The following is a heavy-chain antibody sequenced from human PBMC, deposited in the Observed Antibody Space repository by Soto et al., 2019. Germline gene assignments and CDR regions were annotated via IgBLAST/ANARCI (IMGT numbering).Heavy chain of an antibody. V-gene: IGHV1-18*01. CDR1: GYTFTNYD. D-gene: IGHD6-19*01. Sequence: QIQLVQSGAEVKKPGASVKVSCKTSGYTFTNYDIGWVRRAPGQGLEWMGWISPYSGNTNYAQKLQDRVTMTTDTSTRTAYMGLRSLRSDDTAMYYCVRFASSGWYTGGYWGQGTRVTVSS. CDR3: VRFASSGWYTGGY. J-gene: IGHJ4*02. CDR2: ISPYSGNT.